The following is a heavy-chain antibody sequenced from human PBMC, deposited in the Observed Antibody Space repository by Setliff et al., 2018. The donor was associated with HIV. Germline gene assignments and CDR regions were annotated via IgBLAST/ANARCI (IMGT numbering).Heavy chain of an antibody. Sequence: SETLSLTCTVSGGSISYHYWSWIRQPAGKGLEWIGHIYISGSTNYNPSLKSRVSMSVDPSKNQVSLRLTSVTAADTAVYFCARATESSYDLLTAFWFFDSWGQGTPVTVSS. CDR1: GGSISYHY. CDR2: IYISGST. J-gene: IGHJ4*02. V-gene: IGHV4-4*07. CDR3: ARATESSYDLLTAFWFFDS. D-gene: IGHD3-9*01.